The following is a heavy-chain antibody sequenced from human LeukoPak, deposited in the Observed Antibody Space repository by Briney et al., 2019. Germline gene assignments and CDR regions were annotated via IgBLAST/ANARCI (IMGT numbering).Heavy chain of an antibody. CDR1: GGSISSGSYY. Sequence: SETLSLTCTVSGGSISSGSYYWSWIRQPAGKGLEWIGRIYTSGSTNYNPSLKSRVTISVDTSKNQFSLKLSSVTAADTAVYYCARVRSSSSGAFDIWGQGTMVTVSS. J-gene: IGHJ3*02. V-gene: IGHV4-61*02. CDR2: IYTSGST. CDR3: ARVRSSSSGAFDI. D-gene: IGHD6-6*01.